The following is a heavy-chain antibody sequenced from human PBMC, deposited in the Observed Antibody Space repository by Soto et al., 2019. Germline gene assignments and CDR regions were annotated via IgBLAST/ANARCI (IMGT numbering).Heavy chain of an antibody. J-gene: IGHJ5*02. V-gene: IGHV1-2*04. Sequence: ASVKVSCKASGYTFTGYYMHWVRQAPGQGLEWMGWINPNSGGTNYAQKFQGWVTMTRDTSISTAYMELSRLRSDDTAVYYRARGRRTIFGVVSNWFDPWGQGTLVTVSS. CDR3: ARGRRTIFGVVSNWFDP. CDR1: GYTFTGYY. D-gene: IGHD3-3*01. CDR2: INPNSGGT.